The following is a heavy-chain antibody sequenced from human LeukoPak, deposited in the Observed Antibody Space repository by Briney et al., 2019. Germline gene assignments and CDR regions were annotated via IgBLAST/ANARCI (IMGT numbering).Heavy chain of an antibody. CDR3: ARVQSSSGYYYCGMDV. J-gene: IGHJ6*02. Sequence: SETLSLTCTVSGGSISSYYWSWIRQPPGKGLEWIGYIYYSGSTNYNPSLKSRVTISVDTSKNQFSLKLSSVTAADTAVYYCARVQSSSGYYYCGMDVWGQGTTVTVSS. V-gene: IGHV4-59*01. D-gene: IGHD6-6*01. CDR1: GGSISSYY. CDR2: IYYSGST.